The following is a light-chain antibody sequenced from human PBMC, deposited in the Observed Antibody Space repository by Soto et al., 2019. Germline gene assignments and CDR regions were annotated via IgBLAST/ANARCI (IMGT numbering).Light chain of an antibody. CDR2: DSD. J-gene: IGLJ2*01. CDR3: GAWDGSLSVVL. CDR1: SANIGSNY. Sequence: QSVLTQPPSVSAAPGQKVTISCSGSSANIGSNYVSWYQQLPGTAPKLVIYDSDRRPSEIPDRFSGSKSGTSATLDITGLQTGDEADYYCGAWDGSLSVVLFGGGTTLTVL. V-gene: IGLV1-51*01.